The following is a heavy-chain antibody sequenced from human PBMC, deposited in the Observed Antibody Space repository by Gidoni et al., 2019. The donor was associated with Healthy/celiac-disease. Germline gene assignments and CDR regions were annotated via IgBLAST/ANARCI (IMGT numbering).Heavy chain of an antibody. D-gene: IGHD6-6*01. CDR3: ARVQTSSSSPFFYYYYYMDV. J-gene: IGHJ6*03. V-gene: IGHV1-18*04. CDR1: GYTFTSYG. Sequence: QVQLVQSGAEVKKPGASVKVSCTASGYTFTSYGISWVRQAPGQGLEWLGWISAYNGNTNYAQKLQGRVTMTTDTSTSTAYMELRSLRSDDTAVYYCARVQTSSSSPFFYYYYYMDVWGKGTTVTVSS. CDR2: ISAYNGNT.